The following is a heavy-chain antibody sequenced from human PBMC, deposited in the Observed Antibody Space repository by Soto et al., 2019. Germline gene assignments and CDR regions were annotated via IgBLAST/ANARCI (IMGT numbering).Heavy chain of an antibody. D-gene: IGHD1-7*01. CDR2: IIPIFGTA. J-gene: IGHJ5*02. CDR3: ARDSMTGTTGWLDP. Sequence: ASVKVSCKASGGTLSSYAISWVRQAPGQGLEWMGGIIPIFGTANYAQKFQGRVTITADESTSTAYMELSSLRSEDTAVYYCARDSMTGTTGWLDPWGQGTLVTVSS. V-gene: IGHV1-69*13. CDR1: GGTLSSYA.